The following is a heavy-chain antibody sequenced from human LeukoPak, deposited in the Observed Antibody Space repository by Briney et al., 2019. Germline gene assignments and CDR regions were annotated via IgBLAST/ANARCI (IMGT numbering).Heavy chain of an antibody. J-gene: IGHJ6*04. V-gene: IGHV1-3*01. Sequence: ASVKVSCKASGYTFTSYAMHWVRQAPGQRLEWMGWINAGNGNTKYSQKFQGRVTITRDTSASTAYMELSSLRSEDTAVYYCARDGYYGSGSSAEGYYYGMDVWGKGTTVTVSS. CDR2: INAGNGNT. CDR1: GYTFTSYA. CDR3: ARDGYYGSGSSAEGYYYGMDV. D-gene: IGHD3-10*01.